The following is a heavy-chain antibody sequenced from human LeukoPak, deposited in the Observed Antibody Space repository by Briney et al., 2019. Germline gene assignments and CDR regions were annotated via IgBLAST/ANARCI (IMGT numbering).Heavy chain of an antibody. V-gene: IGHV4-59*11. Sequence: PSETLSLTCTVSGGSISSHYWSWIRQPPGKGLEWIGYIYYSGSTNYNPSLKSRVTISVDTSKNQFSLKLSSVTAADTAVYYCARGGCSGGSCYVKNWFDPWGQGTLVTVSS. J-gene: IGHJ5*02. CDR2: IYYSGST. D-gene: IGHD2-15*01. CDR3: ARGGCSGGSCYVKNWFDP. CDR1: GGSISSHY.